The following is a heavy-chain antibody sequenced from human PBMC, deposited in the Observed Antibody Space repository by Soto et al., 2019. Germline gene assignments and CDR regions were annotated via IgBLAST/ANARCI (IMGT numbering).Heavy chain of an antibody. CDR2: ITAGADIK. V-gene: IGHV3-23*01. D-gene: IGHD3-16*01. Sequence: EVQLLQSGGGLVQPGGSLTLSCAPSGFTFTKYAISWVRQAPGKGLEWISAITAGADIKFYADSVKGRFSISRDNARNTLDLQINSLRGEDTAVYYCEGDEDGFDIWGQGTMVTVSS. CDR3: EGDEDGFDI. J-gene: IGHJ3*02. CDR1: GFTFTKYA.